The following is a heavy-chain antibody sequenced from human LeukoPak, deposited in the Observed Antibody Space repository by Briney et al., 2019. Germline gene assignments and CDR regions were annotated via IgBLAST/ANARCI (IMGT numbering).Heavy chain of an antibody. Sequence: SETLSLTCTVSGGPISNYYWSWIRQPPGRGLEWIGYIYYSGSSNYNPSLKSRVTISVDTSKNQFSLKLSSVTGADTAVYYCARVGAAEGLHIDYWGQGTLVTVSS. J-gene: IGHJ4*02. CDR3: ARVGAAEGLHIDY. CDR2: IYYSGSS. CDR1: GGPISNYY. V-gene: IGHV4-59*01. D-gene: IGHD1-26*01.